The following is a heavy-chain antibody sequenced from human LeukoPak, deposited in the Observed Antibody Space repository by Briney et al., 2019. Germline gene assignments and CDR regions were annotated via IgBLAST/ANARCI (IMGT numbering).Heavy chain of an antibody. CDR1: GGSISSYY. V-gene: IGHV4-59*08. CDR3: ARADDYYDSSGYYNYFDY. Sequence: SETLSLTCTVSGGSISSYYWSWIRQPPGKGLEWIGYICYSGSTNYNPSLKSRVTISVDTSKNQFSLKLSSVTAADTAVYYCARADDYYDSSGYYNYFDYWGQGTLVTVSS. D-gene: IGHD3-22*01. J-gene: IGHJ4*02. CDR2: ICYSGST.